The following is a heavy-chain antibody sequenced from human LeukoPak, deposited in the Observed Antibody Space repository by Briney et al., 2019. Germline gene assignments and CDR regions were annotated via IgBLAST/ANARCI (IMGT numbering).Heavy chain of an antibody. J-gene: IGHJ4*02. Sequence: ASVKVSCKASGGTLSDHVNSWVRQAPGHGLEWMGGIIPLKGTSKLTQKLQDRATISADESTNTVYMEVRSLRSEDTALYYCATYDVLTGFEYWGQGTLVIVSS. CDR3: ATYDVLTGFEY. V-gene: IGHV1-69*13. CDR2: IIPLKGTS. CDR1: GGTLSDHV. D-gene: IGHD3-9*01.